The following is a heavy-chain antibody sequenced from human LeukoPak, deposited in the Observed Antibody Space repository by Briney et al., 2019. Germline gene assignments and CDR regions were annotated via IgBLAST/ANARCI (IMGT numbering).Heavy chain of an antibody. J-gene: IGHJ4*02. CDR1: GFTFSTYW. CDR3: ARSLGGSFDY. V-gene: IGHV3-74*01. D-gene: IGHD1-26*01. CDR2: INSAGSGT. Sequence: GGSLRLSCAASGFTFSTYWMHWVRQAPGKGLVWVSRINSAGSGTSYAGSVKGRFTISRDNAKNTLFLQMNSLRAEDTAVYYCARSLGGSFDYWGQGTLVTVSS.